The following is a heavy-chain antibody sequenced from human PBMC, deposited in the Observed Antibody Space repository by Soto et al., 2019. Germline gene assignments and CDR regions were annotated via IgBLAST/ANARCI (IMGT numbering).Heavy chain of an antibody. Sequence: SETLSLTCAVYGGSFSGYYWSWIRQPPGKGLEWIGEINHSGSTNYNPSLKSRVTISVDTSKNQFSLKLSSVTAADTAVYYCARVEARRHGGYYYYGMDVWGQGTTVTVSS. V-gene: IGHV4-34*01. CDR3: ARVEARRHGGYYYYGMDV. D-gene: IGHD6-6*01. CDR2: INHSGST. J-gene: IGHJ6*02. CDR1: GGSFSGYY.